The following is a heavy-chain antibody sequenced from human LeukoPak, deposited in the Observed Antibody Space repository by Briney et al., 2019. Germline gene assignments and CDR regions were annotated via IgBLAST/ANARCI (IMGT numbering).Heavy chain of an antibody. CDR1: GGSISSYY. V-gene: IGHV4-59*12. Sequence: SETLSLTCTVSGGSISSYYWSWIRQPPGKGLEWIGYIYYSGSTNYNPSLRSRVTISVDKSKNQFSLKLSSVTAADTAVYYCARGVFYDYVWGSYRNHFDYWGQGTLVTVSS. J-gene: IGHJ4*02. CDR3: ARGVFYDYVWGSYRNHFDY. D-gene: IGHD3-16*02. CDR2: IYYSGST.